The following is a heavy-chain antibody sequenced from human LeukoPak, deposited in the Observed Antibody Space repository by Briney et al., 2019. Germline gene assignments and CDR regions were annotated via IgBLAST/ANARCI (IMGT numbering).Heavy chain of an antibody. CDR3: ARARGDSSGYWDY. J-gene: IGHJ4*02. CDR1: GDSVSSKSAA. V-gene: IGHV6-1*01. Sequence: SQTLSLTCVISGDSVSSKSAAWNWVRQSPSRGLEWLGRTYYRSKWYNDYAVSVKSRIIVNADTSKNQFSLQLNSVTPEDTAVYYCARARGDSSGYWDYWGQGTLVTVSP. CDR2: TYYRSKWYN. D-gene: IGHD3-22*01.